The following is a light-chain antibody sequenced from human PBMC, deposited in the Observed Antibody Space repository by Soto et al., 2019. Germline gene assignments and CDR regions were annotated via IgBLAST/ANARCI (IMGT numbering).Light chain of an antibody. V-gene: IGKV3-11*01. CDR1: QSVSSY. Sequence: EIVLTQSPATLSLSPGERTTLYCRANQSVSSYLAWYQQKPGQAPRLLIYDASNRATGIPARFSGSGSGTDFTLTISSLEPEDFAVYYCQQRSNWLRTFGQGTKV. J-gene: IGKJ1*01. CDR2: DAS. CDR3: QQRSNWLRT.